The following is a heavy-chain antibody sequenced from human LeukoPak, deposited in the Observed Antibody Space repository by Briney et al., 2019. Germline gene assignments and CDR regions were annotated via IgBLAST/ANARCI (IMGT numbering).Heavy chain of an antibody. J-gene: IGHJ4*02. CDR3: ARDYCSSTSCYTPLSA. CDR2: INSSGGST. CDR1: GYTFTSYY. D-gene: IGHD2-2*02. Sequence: ASVKVSCKASGYTFTSYYMHWVRQAPGQGLEWMGIINSSGGSTSYAQKFQGRVTMTRDTSTSTVYMELSSLRSEDTAVYYCARDYCSSTSCYTPLSAWGQGTLVTVSS. V-gene: IGHV1-46*01.